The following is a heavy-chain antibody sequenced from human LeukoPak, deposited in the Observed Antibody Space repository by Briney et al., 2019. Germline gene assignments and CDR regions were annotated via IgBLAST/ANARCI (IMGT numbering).Heavy chain of an antibody. J-gene: IGHJ4*02. V-gene: IGHV4-34*01. CDR3: ASDSTGGRNC. Sequence: SETLSLTCAVYGGSFSGYYWSWIRRPPGKGLEWIGEINHSGSTNYNPSLKSRVTISVDTSKNQFSLKLSSVTAADTAVYYCASDSTGGRNCWGQGTLVTVSS. CDR1: GGSFSGYY. CDR2: INHSGST. D-gene: IGHD2-8*02.